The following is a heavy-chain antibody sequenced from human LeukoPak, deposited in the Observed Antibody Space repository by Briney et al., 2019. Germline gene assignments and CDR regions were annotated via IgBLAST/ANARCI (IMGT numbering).Heavy chain of an antibody. CDR3: ARGTSAGGPISPFDF. CDR1: GFTFSKNW. D-gene: IGHD2-15*01. CDR2: IQVDGSNT. J-gene: IGHJ4*02. V-gene: IGHV3-74*01. Sequence: GGFLRLSCVASGFTFSKNWMHWVRQAPGKGLVWVSRIQVDGSNTNYAHSLKGRFSISRDNANNTVYLQMNSLRAQDTRIYYCARGTSAGGPISPFDFWGQGTVVTVSS.